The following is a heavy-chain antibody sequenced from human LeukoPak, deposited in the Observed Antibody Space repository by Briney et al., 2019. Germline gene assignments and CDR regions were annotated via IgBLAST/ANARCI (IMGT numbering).Heavy chain of an antibody. CDR3: ASPYCSSTSCYDGYYYGMDV. Sequence: SETLSLTCTVSGGSISSSSYYWGWIRQPPGTGLEWIGSIYYSGSTNYNPSLKSRVTISVDTSKNQFSLKLSSVTAADTAVYYCASPYCSSTSCYDGYYYGMDVWGQGTTVTVSS. D-gene: IGHD2-2*01. CDR2: IYYSGST. J-gene: IGHJ6*02. V-gene: IGHV4-39*07. CDR1: GGSISSSSYY.